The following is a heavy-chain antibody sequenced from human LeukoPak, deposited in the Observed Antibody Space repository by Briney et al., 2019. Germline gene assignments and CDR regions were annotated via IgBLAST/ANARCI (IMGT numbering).Heavy chain of an antibody. CDR2: IYYSGST. CDR1: GGSISSYY. J-gene: IGHJ4*02. CDR3: ARTVVNDDYGDYEPSGKAYYFDY. D-gene: IGHD4-17*01. Sequence: PSETLSLTCTVSGGSISSYYWSWIRQPPGKGLEWIRYIYYSGSTNYNPSLKSRVTISVDTSKNQFSLKLSSVTAADTAVDYCARTVVNDDYGDYEPSGKAYYFDYWGQGTLVTVSS. V-gene: IGHV4-59*08.